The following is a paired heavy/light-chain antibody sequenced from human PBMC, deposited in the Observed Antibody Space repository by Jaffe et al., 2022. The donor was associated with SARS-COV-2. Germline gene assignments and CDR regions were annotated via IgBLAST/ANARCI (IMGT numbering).Heavy chain of an antibody. Sequence: QVQLVESGGGVVQPGRSLRLSCAASGFTFSSYGMHWVRQAPGKGLEWVAVISYDGSNKYYADSVKGRFTISRDNSKNTLYLQMNSLRAEDTAVYYCAKEVSPDCTNGVCHAGYYGMDVWGQGTTVTVSS. J-gene: IGHJ6*02. CDR2: ISYDGSNK. CDR3: AKEVSPDCTNGVCHAGYYGMDV. V-gene: IGHV3-30*18. D-gene: IGHD2-8*01. CDR1: GFTFSSYG.
Light chain of an antibody. CDR3: MQSIQLPWT. Sequence: DIVMTQTPLSLSVTPGQPASISCKSSQSLLHSDGKTYLYWYLQKPGQPPQLLIYEVSNRFSGVPDRFSGSGSGTDFTLKISRVEAEDVGVYYCMQSIQLPWTFGQGTKVEIK. V-gene: IGKV2D-29*01. CDR1: QSLLHSDGKTY. CDR2: EVS. J-gene: IGKJ1*01.